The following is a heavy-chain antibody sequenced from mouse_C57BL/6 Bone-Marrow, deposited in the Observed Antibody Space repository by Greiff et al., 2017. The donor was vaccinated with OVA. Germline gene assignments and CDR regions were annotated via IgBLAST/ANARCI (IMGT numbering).Heavy chain of an antibody. CDR1: GYTFTSYW. Sequence: VQLQQPGTELVKPGASVKLSCKASGYTFTSYWMHWVKQRPGQGLEWIGNINPSNGGTNYNEKFKSKATLTVDKSSSTAYMQLSSLTSVDSAVYYSARPTVVASFDYWGQGTTLTVSS. CDR2: INPSNGGT. V-gene: IGHV1-53*01. D-gene: IGHD1-1*01. CDR3: ARPTVVASFDY. J-gene: IGHJ2*01.